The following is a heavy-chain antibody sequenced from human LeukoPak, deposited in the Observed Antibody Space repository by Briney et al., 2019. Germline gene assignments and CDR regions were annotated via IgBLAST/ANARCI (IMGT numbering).Heavy chain of an antibody. J-gene: IGHJ4*02. CDR1: GFTFSSYV. CDR2: ISGSGGST. CDR3: PKRSFPRSCSSSSSEY. D-gene: IGHD3-10*02. Sequence: GGSLRLSCAASGFTFSSYVMSWVRQAPGKGLEWVSAISGSGGSTYYADSVKGRFTISRDNSKNTLYLQMNSLRAEDTDVYYCPKRSFPRSCSSSSSEYGGKGTLFTASS. V-gene: IGHV3-23*01.